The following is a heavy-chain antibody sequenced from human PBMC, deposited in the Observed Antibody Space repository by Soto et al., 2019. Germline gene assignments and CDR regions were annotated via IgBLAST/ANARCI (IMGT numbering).Heavy chain of an antibody. CDR2: IIYNGDTS. Sequence: EVQLLEAGGGLIQPGGSLRLSCTASGFNFGNYGTSWVRQAPGKGLEWLSAIIYNGDTSYYADSVRGRFTISRDNSKNTLYLQLNDLGAADTAIYYCAKDYDYGDSLPYDCWGQGTLVTVSS. J-gene: IGHJ4*02. D-gene: IGHD4-17*01. V-gene: IGHV3-23*01. CDR1: GFNFGNYG. CDR3: AKDYDYGDSLPYDC.